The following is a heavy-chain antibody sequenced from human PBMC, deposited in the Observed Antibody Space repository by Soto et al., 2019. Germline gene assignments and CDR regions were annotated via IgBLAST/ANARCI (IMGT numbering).Heavy chain of an antibody. CDR2: ISGSGGST. D-gene: IGHD3-10*01. J-gene: IGHJ6*02. CDR3: AKALLWFGELFGYYYYGMDV. V-gene: IGHV3-23*01. CDR1: GGIFISYA. Sequence: VSLRVCCAASGGIFISYAMTWILQAPGKGLEWVSAISGSGGSTYYADSVKGRFTISRDNSRNTLYLQMNRLRAEDTAVYYCAKALLWFGELFGYYYYGMDVWGQGTTVTVSS.